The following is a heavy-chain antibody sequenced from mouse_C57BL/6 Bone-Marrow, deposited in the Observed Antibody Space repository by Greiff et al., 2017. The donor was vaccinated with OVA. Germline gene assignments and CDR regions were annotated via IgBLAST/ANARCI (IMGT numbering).Heavy chain of an antibody. CDR2: IDPENGDT. Sequence: VQLKESGAELVRPGASVKLSCTASGFNIKDDYMHWVKQRPEQGLEWIGWIDPENGDTEYASKFQGKATITVDTSSNTAYLQLSSLTSEDTAVYYCTAIYYGYDDYFDYWGQGTTLTVSS. D-gene: IGHD2-2*01. V-gene: IGHV14-4*01. J-gene: IGHJ2*01. CDR3: TAIYYGYDDYFDY. CDR1: GFNIKDDY.